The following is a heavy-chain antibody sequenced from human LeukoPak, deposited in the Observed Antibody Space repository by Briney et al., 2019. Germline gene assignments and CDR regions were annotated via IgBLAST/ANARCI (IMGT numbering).Heavy chain of an antibody. Sequence: GESLKISCKNSGYNFTNYWIAWVRQMPGKGLEWMGIIYPGDSDTRYSPSFEGQVTISADKSSSIVYLHWSSLKASDTAMYYCAAEKNLGATNAFDIWGQGTMVTVSS. CDR1: GYNFTNYW. CDR3: AAEKNLGATNAFDI. CDR2: IYPGDSDT. D-gene: IGHD1-26*01. J-gene: IGHJ3*02. V-gene: IGHV5-51*01.